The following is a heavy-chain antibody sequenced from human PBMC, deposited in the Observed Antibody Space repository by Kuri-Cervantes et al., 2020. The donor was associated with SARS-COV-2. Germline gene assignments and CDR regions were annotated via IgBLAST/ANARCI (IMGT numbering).Heavy chain of an antibody. J-gene: IGHJ5*02. V-gene: IGHV1-69*13. Sequence: SVKVSCKASGGTFSSYAISWVRQAPGQGLEWMGGIIPIFGTANYAQKFQGRVTITADESTSRAYMELSSLRSEDTAVYYCARGIVVPATTRWNWFDPWGQGTLVTVSS. D-gene: IGHD2-2*01. CDR3: ARGIVVPATTRWNWFDP. CDR2: IIPIFGTA. CDR1: GGTFSSYA.